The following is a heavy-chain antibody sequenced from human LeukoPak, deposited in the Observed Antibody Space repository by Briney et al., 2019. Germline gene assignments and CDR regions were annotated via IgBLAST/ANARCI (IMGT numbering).Heavy chain of an antibody. CDR1: GGSISSYY. CDR3: ARDCKETPYSSSRVAYYYYYMDV. V-gene: IGHV4-4*07. CDR2: IYTSGST. J-gene: IGHJ6*03. Sequence: KPSETLSLTCTVSGGSISSYYWSWIRQPAGKGLEWIGRIYTSGSTNYNPSLKSRVTTSVDTSKNQFSLKLSSVTAADTAVYYCARDCKETPYSSSRVAYYYYYMDVWGKGTTVTVSS. D-gene: IGHD6-6*01.